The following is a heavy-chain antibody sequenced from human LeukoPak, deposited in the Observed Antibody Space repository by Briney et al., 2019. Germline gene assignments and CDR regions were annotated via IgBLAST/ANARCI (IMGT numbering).Heavy chain of an antibody. J-gene: IGHJ4*02. V-gene: IGHV3-7*01. CDR1: GFTFSSYW. Sequence: GGCLRLSCAASGFTFSSYWMTWARQAPGKGLEWGANIKEDGSERYYVDSVKGRFTISRDNAKNSLYLQMNSPRVEDTAVYYCARLDGSGRLKGILDHWGQGTLVTVSS. D-gene: IGHD3-10*01. CDR2: IKEDGSER. CDR3: ARLDGSGRLKGILDH.